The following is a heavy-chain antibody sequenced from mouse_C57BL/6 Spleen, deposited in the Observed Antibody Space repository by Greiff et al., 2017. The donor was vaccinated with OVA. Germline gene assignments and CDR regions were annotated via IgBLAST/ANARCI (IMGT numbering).Heavy chain of an antibody. V-gene: IGHV1-53*01. Sequence: QVQLQQSGTELVKPGASVKLSCKASGYTFTSYWMHWVKQRPGQGLEWIGNINPSNGGTNYNEKFKSKATLTVDKSSSTAYMQLSSLTSEDSAVYYCARGKDLWHRARAMDYWGQGTSVTVSA. D-gene: IGHD3-1*01. CDR1: GYTFTSYW. CDR2: INPSNGGT. J-gene: IGHJ4*01. CDR3: ARGKDLWHRARAMDY.